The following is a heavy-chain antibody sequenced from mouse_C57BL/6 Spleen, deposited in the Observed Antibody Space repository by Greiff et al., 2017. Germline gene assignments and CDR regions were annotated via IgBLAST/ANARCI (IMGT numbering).Heavy chain of an antibody. CDR1: GYPFTTSW. D-gene: IGHD1-1*01. V-gene: IGHV1-69*01. CDR3: ARRGLLRLYYFDY. Sequence: QVQLQQPGAELLLPGASGKLSCKASGYPFTTSWLHGLKQRPGQALGGIGEMVPPDSYLNYNQKFKGKSTLTVDKSSSTAYKQLSSLTSEDSAVYYCARRGLLRLYYFDYWGQGTTLTVSS. CDR2: MVPPDSYL. J-gene: IGHJ2*01.